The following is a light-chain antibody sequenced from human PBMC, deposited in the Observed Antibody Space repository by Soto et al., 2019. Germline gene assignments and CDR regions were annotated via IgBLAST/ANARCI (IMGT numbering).Light chain of an antibody. J-gene: IGKJ1*01. V-gene: IGKV1-5*01. Sequence: DIQMTQSPSTLSAFVGDRVTITCRASQTISSWLAWYQQKPGKAPKLLIYDASSLESGVPSRFSGSGSGTEFTLPISSLQPDDFATYYCQQYRTFGQGTKVDIK. CDR3: QQYRT. CDR2: DAS. CDR1: QTISSW.